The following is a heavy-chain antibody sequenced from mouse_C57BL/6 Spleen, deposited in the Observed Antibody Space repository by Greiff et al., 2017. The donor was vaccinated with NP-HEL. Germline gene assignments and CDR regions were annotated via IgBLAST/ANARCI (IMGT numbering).Heavy chain of an antibody. V-gene: IGHV1-55*01. CDR1: GYTFTSYW. J-gene: IGHJ1*03. Sequence: QVQLQQSGAELVKPGASVKMSCKASGYTFTSYWITWVKQRPGQGLEWIGDIYPGSGSTNYNEKFKSKATLTVDTSSSTAYMQLSSLTSEDSAVYYCARKGYGNYGTGYFDVWGTGTTVTVSS. CDR2: IYPGSGST. CDR3: ARKGYGNYGTGYFDV. D-gene: IGHD2-1*01.